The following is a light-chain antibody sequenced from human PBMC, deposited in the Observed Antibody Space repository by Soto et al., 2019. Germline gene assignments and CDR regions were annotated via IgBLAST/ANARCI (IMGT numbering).Light chain of an antibody. CDR1: SSDVGGYNY. J-gene: IGLJ1*01. CDR3: SSYTSRSSSTYV. CDR2: DVS. V-gene: IGLV2-14*01. Sequence: QSVLTQPASVSGSPGQSITISCTGTSSDVGGYNYVSWYQQHPGKAPKLMIYDVSNRPSGVSNRFSGSKSGNTASLTISGLQAEDEADYYCSSYTSRSSSTYVFGTGTKPTVL.